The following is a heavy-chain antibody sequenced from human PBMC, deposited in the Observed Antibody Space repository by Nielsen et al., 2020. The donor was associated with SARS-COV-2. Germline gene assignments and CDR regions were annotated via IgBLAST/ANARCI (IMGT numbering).Heavy chain of an antibody. CDR2: INSDGITT. CDR1: GFTFSDYY. CDR3: VKDISLYGDV. D-gene: IGHD2-8*01. J-gene: IGHJ6*02. V-gene: IGHV3-74*01. Sequence: GESLKISCAASGFTFSDYYVSWIRQAPGKGLVWVSRINSDGITTNYADSVKGRFSISRDNGKNTLYLQMNSLRAEDTAVYYCVKDISLYGDVWGQGTTVTVSS.